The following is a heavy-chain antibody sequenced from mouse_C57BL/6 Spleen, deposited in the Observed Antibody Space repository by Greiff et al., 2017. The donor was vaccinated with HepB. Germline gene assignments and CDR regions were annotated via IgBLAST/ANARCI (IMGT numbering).Heavy chain of an antibody. Sequence: EVQLVESEGGLVQPGSSMKLSCTASGFTFSDYYMAWVRQVPEKGLEWVANINYDGSSTYYLDSLKSRFIISRDNAKNILYLQMSSLKSEDTATYYCARENYSNWYFDVWGTGTTVTVSS. CDR3: ARENYSNWYFDV. V-gene: IGHV5-16*01. D-gene: IGHD2-5*01. J-gene: IGHJ1*03. CDR1: GFTFSDYY. CDR2: INYDGSST.